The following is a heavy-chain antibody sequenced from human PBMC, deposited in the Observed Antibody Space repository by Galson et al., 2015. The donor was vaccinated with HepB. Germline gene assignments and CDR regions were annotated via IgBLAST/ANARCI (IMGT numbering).Heavy chain of an antibody. Sequence: SLRLSCAASGFTFSSYAMSWVRQAPGKGLEWVSAISGSGGSTYYADSVKGRFAISRDNSKNTLYLQMNSLRAEDTAVYYCAKDHPPEYLHRKPPFAYWGQGILVTVSS. D-gene: IGHD1-14*01. CDR3: AKDHPPEYLHRKPPFAY. J-gene: IGHJ4*02. V-gene: IGHV3-23*01. CDR2: ISGSGGST. CDR1: GFTFSSYA.